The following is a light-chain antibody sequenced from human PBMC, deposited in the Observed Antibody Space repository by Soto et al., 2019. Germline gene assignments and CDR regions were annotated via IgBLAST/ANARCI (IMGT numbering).Light chain of an antibody. V-gene: IGLV1-40*01. CDR1: SSNIGAGYD. CDR3: QSYDSSLSGGV. Sequence: QSVLTQPPSVSGAPGQRVTISCTGSSSNIGAGYDVHWYQQLPGTAPKLLIYGNSNRPSGVPDRVSGAKSGTSAALAITGLQAEEEADYYCQSYDSSLSGGVFGGGTEVTVL. J-gene: IGLJ3*02. CDR2: GNS.